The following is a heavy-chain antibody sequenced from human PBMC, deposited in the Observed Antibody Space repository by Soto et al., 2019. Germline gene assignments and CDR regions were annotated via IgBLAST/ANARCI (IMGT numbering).Heavy chain of an antibody. CDR3: AKGTREGSSGWFYYYYGMDV. D-gene: IGHD6-19*01. J-gene: IGHJ6*02. CDR2: ISYGGSNK. Sequence: GGSLRLSCAASGFTFSSYGMHWVRQAPGKGLEWVAVISYGGSNKYYADSVKGRFTISRDNSKNTLYLQMNSLRAEDTAVYYCAKGTREGSSGWFYYYYGMDVWGQGTTVTVSS. V-gene: IGHV3-30*18. CDR1: GFTFSSYG.